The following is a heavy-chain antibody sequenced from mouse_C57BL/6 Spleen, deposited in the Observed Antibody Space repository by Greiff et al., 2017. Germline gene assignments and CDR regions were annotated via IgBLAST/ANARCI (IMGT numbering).Heavy chain of an antibody. V-gene: IGHV1-26*01. J-gene: IGHJ1*03. Sequence: VQLQQSGPELVKPGASVKISCKASGYTFTDYYMNWVKQSHGKSLEWIGDINPNNGGTSYNQKFKGKATLTVDKSSSTAYMELRSLTSEDSAVYYCARGVYGRGYFDVWGTGTTVTVSS. CDR1: GYTFTDYY. D-gene: IGHD2-1*01. CDR2: INPNNGGT. CDR3: ARGVYGRGYFDV.